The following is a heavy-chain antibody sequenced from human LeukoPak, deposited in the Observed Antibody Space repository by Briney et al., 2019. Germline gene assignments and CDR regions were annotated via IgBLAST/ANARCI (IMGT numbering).Heavy chain of an antibody. CDR3: ANAQVFGTPHFEY. Sequence: GGSLRLSCAASGFTFNSYSMHWVRQAPGKGLDWVSSITAGGATTYYADSVKGRFSISRDNSKNTLYLQMNSLIVEDTAVYYCANAQVFGTPHFEYWGQGTLVTVSS. J-gene: IGHJ4*02. D-gene: IGHD3-3*01. CDR1: GFTFNSYS. V-gene: IGHV3-23*01. CDR2: ITAGGATT.